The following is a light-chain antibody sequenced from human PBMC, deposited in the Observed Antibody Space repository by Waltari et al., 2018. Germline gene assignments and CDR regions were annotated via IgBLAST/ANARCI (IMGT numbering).Light chain of an antibody. V-gene: IGLV3-19*01. CDR2: GKN. Sequence: SSELTQDPAVSVALGQTVRITCQGESLSSYTASWYQQKPAQAPVLVIYGKNNRPSGIPDRFSGSSSGNTASVTITGAQAEDEADYYCNSRDSSGNHLVFGGGTKLTVL. CDR1: SLSSYT. J-gene: IGLJ2*01. CDR3: NSRDSSGNHLV.